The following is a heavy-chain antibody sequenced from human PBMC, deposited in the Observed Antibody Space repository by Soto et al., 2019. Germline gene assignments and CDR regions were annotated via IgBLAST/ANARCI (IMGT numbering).Heavy chain of an antibody. J-gene: IGHJ4*02. CDR3: ARDFAYVDS. V-gene: IGHV4-61*01. CDR2: VYHTGRT. CDR1: GGSFKRGSFF. Sequence: SETLSLTCTVSGGSFKRGSFFWSWVRQPPGKGLEGVGDVYHTGRTSYNPSLKSRVSISMDTSKNQFSLNLDSVTAADTAVYFCARDFAYVDSWCQGTLVTVSS. D-gene: IGHD3-3*01.